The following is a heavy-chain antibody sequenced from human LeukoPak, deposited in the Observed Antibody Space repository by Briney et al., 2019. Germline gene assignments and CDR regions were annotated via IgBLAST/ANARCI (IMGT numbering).Heavy chain of an antibody. J-gene: IGHJ3*02. CDR3: ARDGWFGENAFDI. CDR1: GFILSNYR. CDR2: ISYDGSNK. V-gene: IGHV3-30-3*01. D-gene: IGHD3-10*01. Sequence: GGSLRLSCAASGFILSNYRMNWVRQAPGKGLEWEAVISYDGSNKYYADSVKGRFTISRDNSKNTLYLQMNSLRAEDTAVYYCARDGWFGENAFDIWGQGTMVTVSS.